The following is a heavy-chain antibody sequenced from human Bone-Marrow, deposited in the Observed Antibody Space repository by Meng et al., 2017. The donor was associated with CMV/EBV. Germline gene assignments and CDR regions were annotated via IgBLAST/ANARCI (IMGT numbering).Heavy chain of an antibody. D-gene: IGHD5-24*01. CDR2: ISYDGSNK. CDR1: GFTFSSYA. Sequence: GGSLRLSCAASGFTFSSYAMHWVRQAPGKGLEWVAVISYDGSNKYYADSVKGRFTISRDNAKNSRYLQMNSLRAEDTAVYYCARAGDGSFVRGAFDIWGQGTMVTVSS. CDR3: ARAGDGSFVRGAFDI. V-gene: IGHV3-30*04. J-gene: IGHJ3*02.